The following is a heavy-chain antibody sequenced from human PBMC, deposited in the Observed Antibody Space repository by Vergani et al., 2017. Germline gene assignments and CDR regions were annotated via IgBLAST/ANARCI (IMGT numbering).Heavy chain of an antibody. CDR1: GGSISSGGYY. CDR3: ARGCGGSPGYYMDV. V-gene: IGHV4-31*03. CDR2: IYYSGST. J-gene: IGHJ6*03. D-gene: IGHD2-15*01. Sequence: QVQLQESGPGLVKPSQTLSLTCTVSGGSISSGGYYWSWLRQPPGKGLEWIGYIYYSGSTYYNPNLKSRVTISVDTSKNQFPLKLSSVTAADTAVYYCARGCGGSPGYYMDVWGKGTTVTVSS.